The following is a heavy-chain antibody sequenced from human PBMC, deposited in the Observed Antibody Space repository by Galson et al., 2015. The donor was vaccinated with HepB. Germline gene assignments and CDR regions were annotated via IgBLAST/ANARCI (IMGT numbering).Heavy chain of an antibody. CDR2: ISYYGIT. V-gene: IGHV4-4*02. J-gene: IGHJ3*02. D-gene: IGHD2-21*02. Sequence: LSLTCAASGGSISDNLWWSWVRQPPGQGLEWIGEISYYGITEYLPSLTSRVTISLDKSRNQFSLRLTSVTAADTAVYYCARHDCRGACHGAFAIWGQGTMVTVSS. CDR1: GGSISDNLW. CDR3: ARHDCRGACHGAFAI.